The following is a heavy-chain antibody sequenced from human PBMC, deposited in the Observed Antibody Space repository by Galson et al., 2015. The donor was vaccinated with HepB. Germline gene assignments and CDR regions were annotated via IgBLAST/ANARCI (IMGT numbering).Heavy chain of an antibody. V-gene: IGHV1-58*02. CDR1: GGTFSSYA. J-gene: IGHJ4*02. CDR2: MVLGGGNT. D-gene: IGHD6-25*01. CDR3: AAESYSSGCCKYDY. Sequence: SVKVSCKASGGTFSSYAISWVRQARGQGLEWIGWMVLGGGNTNYAQHFQGRVTITRDMSTSTAYMEVTSLRFEDTAVYYCAAESYSSGCCKYDYWGQGTLVTVSS.